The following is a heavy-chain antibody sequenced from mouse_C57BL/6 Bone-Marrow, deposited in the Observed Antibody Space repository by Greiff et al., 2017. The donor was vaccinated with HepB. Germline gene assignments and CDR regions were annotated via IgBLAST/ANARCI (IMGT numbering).Heavy chain of an antibody. CDR3: AMDYGSSYGYFDY. CDR2: IYPGSGNT. J-gene: IGHJ2*01. D-gene: IGHD1-1*01. CDR1: GYSFTSYY. V-gene: IGHV1-66*01. Sequence: QVQLQQSGPELVKPGASVKISCKASGYSFTSYYIHWVKQRPGQGLEWIGWIYPGSGNTKYNEKFKGKATLTADTSSSTAYMQLSSLTSEDSAVYYCAMDYGSSYGYFDYWGQGTTLTVSS.